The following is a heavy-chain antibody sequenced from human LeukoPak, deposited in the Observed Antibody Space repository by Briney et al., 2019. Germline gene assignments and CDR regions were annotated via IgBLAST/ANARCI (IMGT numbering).Heavy chain of an antibody. CDR3: ARSRITIFGVVILYFDY. CDR2: INAGNGNT. J-gene: IGHJ4*02. D-gene: IGHD3-3*01. Sequence: ASVKVSCKASGYTFTSYYMHWVRQAPGQGLEWMGWINAGNGNTKYSQKFQGRVTITRDTSASTAYMELSSLRSEDTAVYYCARSRITIFGVVILYFDYWGQGTLVTVSS. CDR1: GYTFTSYY. V-gene: IGHV1-3*01.